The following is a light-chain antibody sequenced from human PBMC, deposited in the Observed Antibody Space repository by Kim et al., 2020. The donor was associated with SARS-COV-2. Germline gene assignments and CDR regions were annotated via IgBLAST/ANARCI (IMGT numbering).Light chain of an antibody. J-gene: IGLJ3*02. Sequence: QKVTISCSGSSSNIGNNYVSWYQHLPGTAPKLLIYDNNKRPSTIPDRFSGSKSGTSATLGITGLQPGDEANYYCGTWDDSLRAGVFGGGTKLTVL. CDR2: DNN. V-gene: IGLV1-51*01. CDR3: GTWDDSLRAGV. CDR1: SSNIGNNY.